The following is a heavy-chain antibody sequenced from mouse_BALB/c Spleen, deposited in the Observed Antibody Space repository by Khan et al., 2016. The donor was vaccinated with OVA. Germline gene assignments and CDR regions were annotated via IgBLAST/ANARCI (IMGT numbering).Heavy chain of an antibody. V-gene: IGHV1-4*02. CDR2: INPTSGYT. Sequence: VQLQESGPELVKPAHSLSMTCNVSGYSFTSYWVHWVIQRSRQGLVWIGDINPTSGYTDYNEKFKKQTTLYADKSSSTFYMQLSILTSENSAVYYCTRDRIDYWGQGTTLTVSS. J-gene: IGHJ2*01. CDR3: TRDRIDY. CDR1: GYSFTSYW.